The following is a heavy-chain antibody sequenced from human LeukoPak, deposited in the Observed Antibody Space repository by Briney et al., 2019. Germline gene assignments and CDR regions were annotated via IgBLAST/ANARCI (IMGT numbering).Heavy chain of an antibody. CDR1: GGSFSGYY. CDR3: ARGGRYSYGPLDSNYYYYGMDV. V-gene: IGHV4-59*01. J-gene: IGHJ6*02. D-gene: IGHD5-18*01. CDR2: IYYSGGT. Sequence: NASETLSLTCAVYGGSFSGYYWSWIRQPPGKGLEWIGYIYYSGGTNYNPSLKSRVTISVDTSKNQFSLKLSSVTAADTAVYYCARGGRYSYGPLDSNYYYYGMDVWGQGTTVTVSS.